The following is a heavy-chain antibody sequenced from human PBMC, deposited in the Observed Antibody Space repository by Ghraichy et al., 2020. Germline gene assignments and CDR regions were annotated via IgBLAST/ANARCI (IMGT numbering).Heavy chain of an antibody. CDR1: GYTFTSYY. J-gene: IGHJ3*02. V-gene: IGHV1-46*01. CDR3: ASQTTVNPGYAFDI. D-gene: IGHD4-11*01. Sequence: ASVKVSCKASGYTFTSYYMHWVRQAPVQGLEWMGIINPSGGSTSYAQKFQGRVTMTRETSTSTVYMELSSLRSEDTAVYYCASQTTVNPGYAFDIWGQETMVTVSS. CDR2: INPSGGST.